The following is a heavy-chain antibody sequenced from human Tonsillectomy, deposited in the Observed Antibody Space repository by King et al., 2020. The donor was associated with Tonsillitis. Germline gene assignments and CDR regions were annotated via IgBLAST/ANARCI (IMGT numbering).Heavy chain of an antibody. D-gene: IGHD3-22*01. CDR1: GFTFSSYA. V-gene: IGHV3-23*04. Sequence: VQLVESGGGLVQPGGSLRLSCAASGFTFSSYAMSWVRQAPGKGLEWVSVISGSGGSTDYADSVKGRFTISRDNSKNTLYLQMNSLRAEDTAVYYCAKGDQGRSYYYASSGSWLAPWGQGTLVPVSS. CDR2: ISGSGGST. CDR3: AKGDQGRSYYYASSGSWLAP. J-gene: IGHJ5*02.